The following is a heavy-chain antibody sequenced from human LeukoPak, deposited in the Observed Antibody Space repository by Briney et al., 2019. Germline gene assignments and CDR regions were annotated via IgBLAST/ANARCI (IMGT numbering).Heavy chain of an antibody. Sequence: PGGSLRLSCSASGFTFSSYAMRWVRQPPGKGLEGVSAISGGGGSAYYADSVKDRFTISRDNSKNTLYLQMNSLRAEDTAVYHCAKTDIWSGYGMDVWGQGTTVTVSS. D-gene: IGHD3-3*01. CDR2: ISGGGGSA. V-gene: IGHV3-23*01. CDR1: GFTFSSYA. J-gene: IGHJ6*02. CDR3: AKTDIWSGYGMDV.